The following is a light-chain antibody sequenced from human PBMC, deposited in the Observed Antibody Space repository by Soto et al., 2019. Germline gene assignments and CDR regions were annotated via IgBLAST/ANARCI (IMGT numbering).Light chain of an antibody. Sequence: EGVLTQSPGTLSLSAGERATLTCRASQSVETYLAWYKQKPGQAPRRLIYVASRRSTGISERFSGSGSETDFTLTSTRLEPEDFAVYYCQQHGGSPLFTFGPGTKVDIK. CDR2: VAS. CDR3: QQHGGSPLFT. V-gene: IGKV3-20*01. J-gene: IGKJ3*01. CDR1: QSVETY.